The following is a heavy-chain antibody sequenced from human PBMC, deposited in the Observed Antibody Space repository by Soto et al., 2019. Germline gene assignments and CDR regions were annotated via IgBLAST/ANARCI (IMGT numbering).Heavy chain of an antibody. D-gene: IGHD3-16*02. Sequence: SETLSLTCTVSGGSISSGDYYWSWIRQPPGKGLEWIGYIYYSGSTYYNPSLKSRVTISVDTSKNQFSLKLSSVTAADTAVYYCAASSDYVWGSYCSIDYWGQGTLVTVSS. V-gene: IGHV4-30-4*01. J-gene: IGHJ4*02. CDR3: AASSDYVWGSYCSIDY. CDR1: GGSISSGDYY. CDR2: IYYSGST.